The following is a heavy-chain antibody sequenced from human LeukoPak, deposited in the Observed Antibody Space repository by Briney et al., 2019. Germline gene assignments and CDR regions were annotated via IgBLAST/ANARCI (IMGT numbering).Heavy chain of an antibody. CDR3: AKCGFGPSDALDI. CDR2: LYSSGTT. Sequence: PGGSLKLSCAASGLSVSIKYMNWVRQAPGQGLEWVSILYSSGTTYYANSVKGLFTISRDNSENNLFLQMKSLRAEDTAVYYCAKCGFGPSDALDIWGRGTMVTVSS. CDR1: GLSVSIKY. J-gene: IGHJ3*02. V-gene: IGHV3-53*01. D-gene: IGHD2-21*01.